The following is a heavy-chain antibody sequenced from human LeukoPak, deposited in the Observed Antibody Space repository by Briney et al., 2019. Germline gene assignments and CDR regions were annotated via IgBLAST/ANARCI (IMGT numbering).Heavy chain of an antibody. CDR1: GFTFSDYY. J-gene: IGHJ4*02. V-gene: IGHV3-11*04. CDR2: ISSSGSTI. D-gene: IGHD6-19*01. Sequence: PGGSLRLSCAASGFTFSDYYMSWIRQAQGKGLEWVSYISSSGSTIYYADSVKGRFTISRDNSKNTLYLQMNSLRAEDTAVYYCARDSSRSIAVAESFDYWGQGTLVTVSS. CDR3: ARDSSRSIAVAESFDY.